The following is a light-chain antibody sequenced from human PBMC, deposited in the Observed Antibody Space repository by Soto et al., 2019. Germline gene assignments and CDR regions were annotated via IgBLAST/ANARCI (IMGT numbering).Light chain of an antibody. CDR2: DAS. V-gene: IGKV1-33*01. CDR1: QDINNY. Sequence: DIQMTQSPSSLSASVGDRVTITCQARQDINNYLNWYQQRPGKAPNLLIYDASNLGAGVPSRFSGSGSGTDFTLTISSLQPEDVATYYCQQYDNFRTFGGGTKVDIK. J-gene: IGKJ4*01. CDR3: QQYDNFRT.